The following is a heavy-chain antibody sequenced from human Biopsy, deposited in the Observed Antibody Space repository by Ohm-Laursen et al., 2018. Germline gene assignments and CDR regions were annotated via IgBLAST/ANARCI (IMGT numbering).Heavy chain of an antibody. J-gene: IGHJ6*02. V-gene: IGHV1-46*01. Sequence: ASVKVSCKASGYTFTSYSMHWVRQAPGQGLEWMARINPRSDSTFYAQKFQDRVTMTRDTSTSTVYMELSSLRSEDTAVYYCARELVVEHSCFYGIDVWGQGTMVTVSS. D-gene: IGHD2-15*01. CDR2: INPRSDST. CDR1: GYTFTSYS. CDR3: ARELVVEHSCFYGIDV.